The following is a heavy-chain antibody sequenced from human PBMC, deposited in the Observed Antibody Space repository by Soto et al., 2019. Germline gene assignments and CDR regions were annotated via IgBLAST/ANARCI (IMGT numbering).Heavy chain of an antibody. Sequence: GGSLRLSCAASGFTFSGSALHWVRQASGKGLEWVGRIRSKANSYATAYAASVKGRFTISRDDSKNTAILQMNSLKTEDTALYPCTTHAPEDMMRKWGPGTLVTVSS. J-gene: IGHJ4*02. D-gene: IGHD2-15*01. CDR3: TTHAPEDMMRK. CDR1: GFTFSGSA. V-gene: IGHV3-73*01. CDR2: IRSKANSYAT.